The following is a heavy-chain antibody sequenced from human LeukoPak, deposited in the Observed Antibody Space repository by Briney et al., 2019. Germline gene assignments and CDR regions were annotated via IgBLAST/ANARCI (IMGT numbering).Heavy chain of an antibody. CDR1: GFTLSTFA. Sequence: GGSLRLSCEASGFTLSTFAMIWVRQPPGKGLEWVSSIFPSGGEIHYADSVRGRFTISRDNSKSTLSLQMNSLRAEDTAIYYCATYRQVLLPFESWGQGTLVTVPS. D-gene: IGHD2-8*02. V-gene: IGHV3-23*01. J-gene: IGHJ4*02. CDR2: IFPSGGEI. CDR3: ATYRQVLLPFES.